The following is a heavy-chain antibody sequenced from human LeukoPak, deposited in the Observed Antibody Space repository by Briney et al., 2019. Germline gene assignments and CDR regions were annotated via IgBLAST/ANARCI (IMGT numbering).Heavy chain of an antibody. CDR2: LLYSGSA. D-gene: IGHD1-14*01. Sequence: SETLSLTYNVSGASISDYYWSWVRQSPEKGLEWIASLLYSGSAHYNPSLRNRVAISGDTSNNQFSLKLTSVTTADTAVYFCARTGRRGYFDFWGRGTPVTVSS. V-gene: IGHV4-59*01. CDR3: ARTGRRGYFDF. CDR1: GASISDYY. J-gene: IGHJ2*01.